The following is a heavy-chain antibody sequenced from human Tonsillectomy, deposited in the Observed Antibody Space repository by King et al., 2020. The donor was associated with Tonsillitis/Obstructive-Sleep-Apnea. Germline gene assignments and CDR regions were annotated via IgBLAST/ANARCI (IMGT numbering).Heavy chain of an antibody. CDR2: INPSGGST. D-gene: IGHD3-3*01. Sequence: VQLVESGAEVKKPGASVKISCKASGYTFTSYYIHWVRQAPGQGLEWMGIINPSGGSTSYAQKFQGRVTMTRDTSTSTVYMELSSLRSEDTAVYYCARPPGGFWSGYSRAPLGYWGQGTLVTVSS. V-gene: IGHV1-46*01. CDR1: GYTFTSYY. J-gene: IGHJ4*02. CDR3: ARPPGGFWSGYSRAPLGY.